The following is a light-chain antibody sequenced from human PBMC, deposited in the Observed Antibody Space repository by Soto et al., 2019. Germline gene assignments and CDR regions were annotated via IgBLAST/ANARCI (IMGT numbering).Light chain of an antibody. J-gene: IGKJ4*01. CDR3: QQYNNWPPLT. Sequence: EIVMTQSPATLSVSPGERATLSCRASQSVSSNLAWYQQKPGQAPRLLIYGASTRATGIPARFSGSGSGTESTLTISSLQSEEFAVYYCQQYNNWPPLTFGGGTKVEIK. CDR2: GAS. V-gene: IGKV3-15*01. CDR1: QSVSSN.